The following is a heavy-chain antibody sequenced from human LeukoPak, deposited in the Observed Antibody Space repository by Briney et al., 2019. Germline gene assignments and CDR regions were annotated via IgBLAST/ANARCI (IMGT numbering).Heavy chain of an antibody. CDR3: ARERTDTSMDY. V-gene: IGHV4-61*02. CDR2: IYTSGST. D-gene: IGHD5-18*01. J-gene: IGHJ4*02. Sequence: TLSLTCTVSGGSISSGSYYWTWIRQPAGKGLEWIGRIYTSGSTNHNPSLKSRVTISLDTSKNQFSLKLISVTAADTAVYFCARERTDTSMDYWGQGTLVTVSS. CDR1: GGSISSGSYY.